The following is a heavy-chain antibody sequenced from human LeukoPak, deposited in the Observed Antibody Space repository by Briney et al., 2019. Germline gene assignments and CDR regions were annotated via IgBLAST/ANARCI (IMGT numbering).Heavy chain of an antibody. CDR2: IYYSGGT. V-gene: IGHV4-39*07. Sequence: SETLSLTCTVSGGSISSSSYYWGWVRQPPGKGLEWIGSIYYSGGTYYNPSLKSRVTISVDTSKNQFSLKLSSVTAADTAVYYCARERIGPSLGYSNGRYYFDYWGQGTLVTVSS. CDR3: ARERIGPSLGYSNGRYYFDY. D-gene: IGHD5-18*01. J-gene: IGHJ4*02. CDR1: GGSISSSSYY.